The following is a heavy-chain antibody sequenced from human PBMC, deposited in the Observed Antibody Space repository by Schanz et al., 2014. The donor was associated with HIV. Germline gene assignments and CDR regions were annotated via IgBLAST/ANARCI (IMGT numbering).Heavy chain of an antibody. CDR1: GFTFDDYA. CDR2: ISWNSGSI. V-gene: IGHV3-9*01. Sequence: EVQLVQSGGGLVQPGRSLRLSCAASGFTFDDYAMHWVRQAPGKGLEWVSGISWNSGSIGYVDSVKGRFTISRDNAKNSLSLQMNSLRAEDTAVYYCARPDYDFWVDVWGQGTTVIVSS. D-gene: IGHD3-3*01. CDR3: ARPDYDFWVDV. J-gene: IGHJ6*02.